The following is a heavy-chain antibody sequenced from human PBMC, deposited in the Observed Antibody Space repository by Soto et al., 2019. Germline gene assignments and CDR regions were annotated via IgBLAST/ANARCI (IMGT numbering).Heavy chain of an antibody. J-gene: IGHJ4*02. CDR1: GGTFSSYA. CDR3: ATDDSSGYRPFDY. Sequence: GPSVKVSCKASGGTFSSYAISWVRQAPGQGLEWMGGIIPIFGTANYAQKFQGRVTITADESTSTAYMELSSLRSEDTAVYYCATDDSSGYRPFDYWGQGTLVTVSS. V-gene: IGHV1-69*13. D-gene: IGHD3-22*01. CDR2: IIPIFGTA.